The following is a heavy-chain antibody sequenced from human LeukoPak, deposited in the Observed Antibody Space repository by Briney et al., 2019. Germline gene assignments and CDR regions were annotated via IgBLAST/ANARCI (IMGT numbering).Heavy chain of an antibody. Sequence: PGGSLRLSCVDSGFTFTNAWMSWVRQAPGKGLEWIGRIKSKTDGETTNYAEPVRGRFTISRDDSKSAVYLQMNSLKVEDTAVYYCTTDLGTYYHGSQRLIPIDYWGQGTLVTVSS. J-gene: IGHJ4*02. V-gene: IGHV3-15*01. CDR2: IKSKTDGETT. CDR1: GFTFTNAW. CDR3: TTDLGTYYHGSQRLIPIDY. D-gene: IGHD3-10*01.